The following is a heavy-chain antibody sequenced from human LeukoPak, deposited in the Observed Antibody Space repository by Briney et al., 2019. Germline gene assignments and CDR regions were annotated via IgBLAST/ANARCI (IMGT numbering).Heavy chain of an antibody. CDR1: GFTFSSYE. CDR2: IWYDGSRT. CDR3: AKDLSYGSLWFDP. V-gene: IGHV3-33*06. D-gene: IGHD3-10*01. Sequence: GGSLRLSCAASGFTFSSYEMNWVRQAPGKGLEWVALIWYDGSRTNYVDSVMGRFTISRDSSKNTLYLQMDNLRVEDTAVYFCAKDLSYGSLWFDPWGQGTLVTVSS. J-gene: IGHJ5*02.